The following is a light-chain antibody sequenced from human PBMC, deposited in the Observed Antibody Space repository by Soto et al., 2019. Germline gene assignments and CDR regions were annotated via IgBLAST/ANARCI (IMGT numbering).Light chain of an antibody. CDR3: QQYYGTPQT. Sequence: EIVLTQSPGTLSLSPGERATLSCRASQSVNSYLAWYQQKPGQPPKLLIYWASTRESGVPDRFSGSGSGTDFTLTISSLQAEDVAVYYCQQYYGTPQTFGQGTKVDIK. J-gene: IGKJ1*01. CDR1: QSVNSY. V-gene: IGKV4-1*01. CDR2: WAS.